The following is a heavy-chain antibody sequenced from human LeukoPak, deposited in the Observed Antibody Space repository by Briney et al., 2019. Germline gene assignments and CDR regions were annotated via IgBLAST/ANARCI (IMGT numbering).Heavy chain of an antibody. D-gene: IGHD1-26*01. Sequence: GGSLRLSCAASEFTFSSYAMNWVRQAPGKGLEWVSAMSGSGGSTYYADSVKGRFTISRDNSKNTLYLQMNSLRAEDTAVYYCAKGDTTWELPRDYWGQGTLVTVSS. CDR1: EFTFSSYA. J-gene: IGHJ4*02. CDR3: AKGDTTWELPRDY. CDR2: MSGSGGST. V-gene: IGHV3-23*01.